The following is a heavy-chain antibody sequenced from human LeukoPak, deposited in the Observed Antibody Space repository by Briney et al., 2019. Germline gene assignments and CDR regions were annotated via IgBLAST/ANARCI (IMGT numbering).Heavy chain of an antibody. D-gene: IGHD3-10*01. CDR1: GGTFSSYA. V-gene: IGHV1-69*04. Sequence: SVKVSCKASGGTFSSYAISWVRQAPGQGLEWMGRIIPILGIANYAQKFQGRVTITADKSTSTAYMELSSLRSEDTAVYYCARALHPNYYGSGIPDYWGQGTLVTVSS. CDR2: IIPILGIA. J-gene: IGHJ4*02. CDR3: ARALHPNYYGSGIPDY.